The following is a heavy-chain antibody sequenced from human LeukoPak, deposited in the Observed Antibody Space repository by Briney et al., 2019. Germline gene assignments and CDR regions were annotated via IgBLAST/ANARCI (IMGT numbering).Heavy chain of an antibody. V-gene: IGHV4-39*01. CDR3: ARHYLGGNYPDYFNH. Sequence: ASETLSLTCAVSGGSISSSSSYWGWIRQPPGKGLQWIGTIYYSGYIYYNPSLKSRVTISVDTSKNQFSLRLSSVTAADTAVYYCARHYLGGNYPDYFNHWGQGTLVTVSS. J-gene: IGHJ4*02. CDR1: GGSISSSSSY. CDR2: IYYSGYI. D-gene: IGHD1-26*01.